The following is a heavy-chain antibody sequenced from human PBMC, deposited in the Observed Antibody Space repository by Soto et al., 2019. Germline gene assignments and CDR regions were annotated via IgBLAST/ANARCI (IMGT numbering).Heavy chain of an antibody. CDR1: GGSISSSNW. J-gene: IGHJ4*02. Sequence: QVQLQESGPGLVKPSGTLSLTCAVSGGSISSSNWWSWVRQPPGKGLEWIGEIYHSGSTNYNPSLRRRVTIPVDKSKNQFSLKLSSVTAADTAVYYCARDLDYYDSSGYYHAFDYWGQGTLVTVSS. D-gene: IGHD3-22*01. CDR3: ARDLDYYDSSGYYHAFDY. CDR2: IYHSGST. V-gene: IGHV4-4*02.